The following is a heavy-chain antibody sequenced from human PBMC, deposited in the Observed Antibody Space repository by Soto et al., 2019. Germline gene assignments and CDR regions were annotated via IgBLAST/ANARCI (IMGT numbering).Heavy chain of an antibody. CDR2: IYYSGST. V-gene: IGHV4-39*01. CDR1: GGSISSSSYY. D-gene: IGHD3-10*01. Sequence: SETLSLTCTVSGGSISSSSYYWGWIRQPPGKGLEWIGSIYYSGSTYYNPSLKSRVTISVDTSKNQFSLKLSSVTAADTAVYYCASPSITMVRGVIITPLKYYYYCGMDVWGQGTTVTVSS. CDR3: ASPSITMVRGVIITPLKYYYYCGMDV. J-gene: IGHJ6*02.